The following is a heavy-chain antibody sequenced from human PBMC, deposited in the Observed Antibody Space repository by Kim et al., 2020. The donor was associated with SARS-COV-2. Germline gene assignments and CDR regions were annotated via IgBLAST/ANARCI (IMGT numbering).Heavy chain of an antibody. J-gene: IGHJ6*02. V-gene: IGHV4-39*02. Sequence: SETLSLTCTVSGGSVLISTYYWGWIRQPPGKGLEWVGSISYTGSTYYNPSLKSRVTISVDTSKNHLSLKLSSVTAADTAVYYCARLHRFYGMDVWGHGIT. CDR1: GGSVLISTYY. CDR2: ISYTGST. CDR3: ARLHRFYGMDV.